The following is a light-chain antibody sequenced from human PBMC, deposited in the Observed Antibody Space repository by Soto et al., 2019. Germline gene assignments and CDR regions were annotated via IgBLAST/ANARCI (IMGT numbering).Light chain of an antibody. J-gene: IGKJ2*01. CDR1: QRISSY. CDR2: AAS. Sequence: DIQMTQSPSSLSASVGDRVTITCRASQRISSYLNWYQQKPGKAPKLLIYAASSLQSGDPSRFSGSGSGTDFTLTISSLQPEDFATYYCQQSYSTPYAFGQGTKLEIK. V-gene: IGKV1-39*01. CDR3: QQSYSTPYA.